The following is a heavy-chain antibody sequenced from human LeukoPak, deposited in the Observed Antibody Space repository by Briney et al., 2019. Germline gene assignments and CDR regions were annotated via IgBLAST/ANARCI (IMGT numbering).Heavy chain of an antibody. CDR2: ISWNSGSI. Sequence: PGGSLRLSCAASGFTVSSNYMSWVRQAPGKGLEWVSGISWNSGSIGYADSVKGRFTISRDNAKNSLYLQMNSLRAEDTALYYCAKAGPVPVAFDIWGQGTMVTVSS. CDR1: GFTVSSNY. D-gene: IGHD6-6*01. V-gene: IGHV3-9*01. CDR3: AKAGPVPVAFDI. J-gene: IGHJ3*02.